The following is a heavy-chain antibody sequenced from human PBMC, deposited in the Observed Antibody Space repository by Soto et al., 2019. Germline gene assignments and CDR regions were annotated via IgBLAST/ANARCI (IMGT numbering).Heavy chain of an antibody. CDR2: INHSGST. J-gene: IGHJ2*01. CDR1: GGSFSGYY. V-gene: IGHV4-34*09. CDR3: ARDLGYGDYSYRYFDL. Sequence: PSETLSLTCAVYGGSFSGYYWSWIRQPPGKGLEWIGEINHSGSTNYNPSLKSRVTISVDTSKNQFSLKLSSVTAADTAVYYCARDLGYGDYSYRYFDLWGRGTLVTVSS. D-gene: IGHD4-17*01.